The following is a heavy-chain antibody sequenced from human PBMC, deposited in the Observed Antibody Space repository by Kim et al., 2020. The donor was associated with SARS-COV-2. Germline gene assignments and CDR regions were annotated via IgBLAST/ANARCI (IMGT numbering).Heavy chain of an antibody. Sequence: GKGRFTISRDNSKNTLYLQMNSRRAEDTAVYYCARDLSYDSSGYYSYFDYWGQGTLVTVSS. D-gene: IGHD3-22*01. V-gene: IGHV3-30*07. J-gene: IGHJ4*02. CDR3: ARDLSYDSSGYYSYFDY.